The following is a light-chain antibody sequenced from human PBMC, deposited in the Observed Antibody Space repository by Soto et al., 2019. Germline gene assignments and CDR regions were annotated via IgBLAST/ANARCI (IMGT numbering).Light chain of an antibody. V-gene: IGLV1-40*01. J-gene: IGLJ2*01. Sequence: QSVLTQPPSVSGAPGQRVTISCTGSSSNIGAGYDVHWYQQLPGTAPKILIYGNINRPSGVPDRFSGSKSGTSASLAITGLQAEDEADYYCQSYDSSLSVVFRGGTKLTVL. CDR1: SSNIGAGYD. CDR3: QSYDSSLSVV. CDR2: GNI.